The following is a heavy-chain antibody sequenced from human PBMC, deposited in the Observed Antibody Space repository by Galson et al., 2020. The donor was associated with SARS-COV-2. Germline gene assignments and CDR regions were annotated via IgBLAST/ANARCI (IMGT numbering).Heavy chain of an antibody. CDR1: GGSISSYY. CDR3: ARGEHELTGVDYYYGMDV. CDR2: IYYSGST. Sequence: ASETLSLTCTVSGGSISSYYWSWIRQPPGKGLAWIGYIYYSGSTNYNPSLKSRVTISVDTSKNQFSLKLSSVTAADTAVYYCARGEHELTGVDYYYGMDVWGQGTTVTVSS. J-gene: IGHJ6*02. D-gene: IGHD7-27*01. V-gene: IGHV4-59*01.